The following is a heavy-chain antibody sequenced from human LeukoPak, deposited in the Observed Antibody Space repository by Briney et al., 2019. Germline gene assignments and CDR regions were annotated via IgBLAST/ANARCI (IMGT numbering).Heavy chain of an antibody. CDR3: ARSHSGSYPEFDY. D-gene: IGHD1-26*01. CDR1: GFPFNSHN. J-gene: IGHJ4*02. V-gene: IGHV3-21*01. Sequence: PWGSLRLSRATPGFPFNSHNMKWVRQAPGKGLEWVSSISSSSSYIYYADSVKGRFTISRDNAKNSLYLQMNSLRAEDTAVYYCARSHSGSYPEFDYWGQGTLVTVSS. CDR2: ISSSSSYI.